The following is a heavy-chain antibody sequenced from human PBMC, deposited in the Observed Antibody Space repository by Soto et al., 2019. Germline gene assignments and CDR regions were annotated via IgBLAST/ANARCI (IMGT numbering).Heavy chain of an antibody. Sequence: SETLSLTCTVSGGSISSYYWSWIRQPPGKGLEWIGYIYYSGSTNYNPSLKSRVTISVDTSKSQFSLKLSSVTAADTAVYYCARGGGYSSSWYRGNYYYGMDVWGQGTTVTVSS. V-gene: IGHV4-59*01. D-gene: IGHD6-13*01. J-gene: IGHJ6*02. CDR1: GGSISSYY. CDR3: ARGGGYSSSWYRGNYYYGMDV. CDR2: IYYSGST.